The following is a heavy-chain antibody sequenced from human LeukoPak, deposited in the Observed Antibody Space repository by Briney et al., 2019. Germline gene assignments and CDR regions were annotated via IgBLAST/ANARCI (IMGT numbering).Heavy chain of an antibody. Sequence: GGSLRLSCAASRFTFSSYWMSWVRQAPGKGLEWVANIKQDGSEKYYVDSVKDRFTISRDNAKNSLYLQMNSLGAEDTAVYYCARGSNSAFDYWGQGTLVTVSS. J-gene: IGHJ4*02. CDR3: ARGSNSAFDY. CDR2: IKQDGSEK. D-gene: IGHD4-23*01. V-gene: IGHV3-7*01. CDR1: RFTFSSYW.